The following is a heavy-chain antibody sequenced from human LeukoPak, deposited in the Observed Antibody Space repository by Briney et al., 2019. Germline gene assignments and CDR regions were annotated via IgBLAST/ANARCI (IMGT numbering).Heavy chain of an antibody. CDR3: ARVKWELPHFDY. CDR2: IYYSGST. Sequence: SETLSLTCTVSGGSISSHYWRWIRQPPGKGLEWIGYIYYSGSTNYNPSLKSRVTISVDTSKNQFSLKLSSVTAADTAVYYCARVKWELPHFDYWGQGTLVTVSS. J-gene: IGHJ4*02. V-gene: IGHV4-59*11. CDR1: GGSISSHY. D-gene: IGHD1-26*01.